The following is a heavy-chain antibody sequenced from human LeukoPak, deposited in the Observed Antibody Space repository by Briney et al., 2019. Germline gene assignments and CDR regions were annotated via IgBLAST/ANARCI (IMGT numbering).Heavy chain of an antibody. CDR1: GYSISSGDY. CDR3: ARVGHYYYMDV. V-gene: IGHV4-38-2*02. J-gene: IGHJ6*03. Sequence: SETLSLTCTVSGYSISSGDYWGWIRQPPGKGLEWIGSIYHSGRTYYNPSLKSRVTISVDTSKNQFSLKLSSVTAADTAVYYCARVGHYYYMDVWGKGTTVTISS. CDR2: IYHSGRT.